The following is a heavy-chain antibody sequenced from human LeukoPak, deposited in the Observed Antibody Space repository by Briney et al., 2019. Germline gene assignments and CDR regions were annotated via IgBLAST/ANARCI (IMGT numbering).Heavy chain of an antibody. CDR2: IWYDGSNK. CDR3: ARFGESGDDSS. V-gene: IGHV3-33*01. J-gene: IGHJ4*02. CDR1: GFTFSSYG. D-gene: IGHD2-21*02. Sequence: GGSLRLSCAASGFTFSSYGMHWVRQAPGKGLEWVAVIWYDGSNKYYADSVKGRFTISRDNPKNTLYLQMNSLRAEDTAVYYCARFGESGDDSSWGQGTLVTVSS.